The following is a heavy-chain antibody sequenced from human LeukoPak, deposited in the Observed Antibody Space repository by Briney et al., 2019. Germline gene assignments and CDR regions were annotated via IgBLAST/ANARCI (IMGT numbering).Heavy chain of an antibody. CDR2: INHSGST. CDR1: GGSFGGYY. D-gene: IGHD6-19*01. CDR3: AREEAVAALDY. V-gene: IGHV4-34*01. Sequence: SETLSLTCAVYGGSFGGYYWSWIRQPPGKGLEWIGEINHSGSTNYNPSLKSRVTISVDTSKNQFSLKLSSVTAADTAVYYCAREEAVAALDYWGQGTLVTVSS. J-gene: IGHJ4*02.